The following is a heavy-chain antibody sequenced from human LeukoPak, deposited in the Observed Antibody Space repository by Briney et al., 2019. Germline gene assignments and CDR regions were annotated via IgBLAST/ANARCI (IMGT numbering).Heavy chain of an antibody. CDR1: GRTLRLYT. D-gene: IGHD3-3*01. V-gene: IGHV1-69*10. CDR3: ATNSAPIWSGYEDYYYCYYMDV. CDR2: LLSIFGIA. Sequence: SVKVPCNASGRTLRLYTMRWVPQAPGQGRVGGGGLLSIFGIAHYAQKFGRRVTITGQKSTHTAYMELSSPRSEDTAGYYCATNSAPIWSGYEDYYYCYYMDVWGKGTTVTVSS. J-gene: IGHJ6*03.